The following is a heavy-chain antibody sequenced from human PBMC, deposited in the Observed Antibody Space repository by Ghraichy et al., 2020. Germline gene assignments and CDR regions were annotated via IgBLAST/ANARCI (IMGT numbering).Heavy chain of an antibody. V-gene: IGHV3-7*03. CDR3: ARVPPTHYDFWSGYYSTYYYYGMDV. J-gene: IGHJ6*02. D-gene: IGHD3-3*01. CDR2: IKQDGSEK. Sequence: GGSLRLSCAASGFTFSSYWMSWVRQAPGKGLEWVANIKQDGSEKYYVDSVKGRFTISRDNAKNSLYLQMNSLRAEDTAVYYCARVPPTHYDFWSGYYSTYYYYGMDVWGQGTTVTVSS. CDR1: GFTFSSYW.